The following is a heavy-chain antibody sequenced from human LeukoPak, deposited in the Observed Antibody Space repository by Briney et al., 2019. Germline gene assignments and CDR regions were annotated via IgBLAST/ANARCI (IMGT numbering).Heavy chain of an antibody. V-gene: IGHV1-8*02. D-gene: IGHD3-10*01. CDR2: MNPNSGNT. CDR3: ARKFLGSRGYYFDY. J-gene: IGHJ4*02. Sequence: ASVKVSCKASGYSFTSHYMHWVRQATGQGLEWMGWMNPNSGNTGYSQKLQGRIIMTRNSSISTAYMELSSLRSEDTAVYYCARKFLGSRGYYFDYWGQGTLVTVSS. CDR1: GYSFTSHY.